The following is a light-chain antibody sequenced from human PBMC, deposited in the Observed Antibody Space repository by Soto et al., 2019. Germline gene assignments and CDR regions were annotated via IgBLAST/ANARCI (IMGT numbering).Light chain of an antibody. J-gene: IGKJ1*01. CDR3: QQFHYWWK. CDR2: DAS. Sequence: EIVMTQSPATLSVSPGERATLSCRASQNIDNKLVWYQQKPGQVPRLLIYDASTRATGIPARFSGSGSGTEFTLTISSLQSEDFAFYYCQQFHYWWKFGQGTKVDIK. CDR1: QNIDNK. V-gene: IGKV3-15*01.